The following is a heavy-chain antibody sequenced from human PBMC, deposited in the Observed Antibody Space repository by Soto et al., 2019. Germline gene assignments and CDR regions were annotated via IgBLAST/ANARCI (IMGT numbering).Heavy chain of an antibody. CDR1: GGSVSSDTYY. D-gene: IGHD4-17*01. Sequence: QVQLQESGPGLVKPSETLSLTCTVFGGSVSSDTYYWSWIRQPPGKGLESIGFIYFSGSTHYIPSLKSRVTISMDTSNHQFFLKLSSVTAADTAVYYCASRTVAYWYFDLWGRGTLVTVSS. CDR2: IYFSGST. J-gene: IGHJ2*01. CDR3: ASRTVAYWYFDL. V-gene: IGHV4-61*01.